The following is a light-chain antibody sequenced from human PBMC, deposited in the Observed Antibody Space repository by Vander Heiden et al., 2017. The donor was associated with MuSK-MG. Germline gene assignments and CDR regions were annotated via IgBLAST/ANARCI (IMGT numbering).Light chain of an antibody. CDR1: HGVASY. V-gene: IGKV3-11*01. CDR2: DAS. J-gene: IGKJ4*01. Sequence: PSPAPLSSSREEGAPPSGRGSHGVASYLDWYQQKPGQAPRLLIYDASSRATGIPDRFSGSGSGTDFTLTISSLEPEDFAVYYCQQRSNWLIFGGGTKVEIK. CDR3: QQRSNWLI.